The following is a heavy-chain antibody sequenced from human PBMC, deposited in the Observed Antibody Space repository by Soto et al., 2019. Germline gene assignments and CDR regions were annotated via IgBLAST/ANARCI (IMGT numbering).Heavy chain of an antibody. D-gene: IGHD6-13*01. J-gene: IGHJ4*02. V-gene: IGHV3-30*18. Sequence: GGSLRLSCAASGFTFSSYGMHWVRQAPGKGLEWVAVISYDGSNKYYADSVKGRFTISRDNSKNTLYLQMNSLRAEDTAVYYCAKMTSFPTGTSRQLAPFDYWGQGTLVTVSS. CDR3: AKMTSFPTGTSRQLAPFDY. CDR1: GFTFSSYG. CDR2: ISYDGSNK.